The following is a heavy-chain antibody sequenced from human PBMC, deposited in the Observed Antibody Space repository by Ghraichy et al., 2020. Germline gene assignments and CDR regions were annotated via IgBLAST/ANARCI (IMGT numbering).Heavy chain of an antibody. CDR3: ARIRSYYIHYFDY. CDR2: IYHSGST. J-gene: IGHJ4*02. Sequence: SETLSLTCAVSGYSISSGYYWGWIRQPPGKGLEWIGSIYHSGSTYYNPSLKSRVTISVDTSKNQFSLKLSSVTAADTAVYYCARIRSYYIHYFDYWGQGTLVTVSS. CDR1: GYSISSGYY. V-gene: IGHV4-38-2*01. D-gene: IGHD1-26*01.